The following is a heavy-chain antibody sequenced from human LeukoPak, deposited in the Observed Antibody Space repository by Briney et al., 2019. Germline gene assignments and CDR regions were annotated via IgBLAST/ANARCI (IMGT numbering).Heavy chain of an antibody. Sequence: PGGSLRLSCAASGFTFSDYYMSWIRQAPGQGLEWVSYISSSSSYTNYADSVKGRFTISRDNAKNSLYLQMNSLRAEDTAVYYCARDFEGGYEAFDYWGQGTLVTVSS. CDR3: ARDFEGGYEAFDY. V-gene: IGHV3-11*05. J-gene: IGHJ4*02. CDR1: GFTFSDYY. CDR2: ISSSSSYT. D-gene: IGHD5-12*01.